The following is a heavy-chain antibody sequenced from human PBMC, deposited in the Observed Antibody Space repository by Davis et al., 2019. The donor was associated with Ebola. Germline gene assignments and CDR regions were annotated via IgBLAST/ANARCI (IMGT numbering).Heavy chain of an antibody. V-gene: IGHV3-30*02. J-gene: IGHJ4*02. D-gene: IGHD1-26*01. CDR2: IWYDGSNK. Sequence: PGGSLRLSCAASGFTFSLSGMHWVRQAPGKGLEWVAIIWYDGSNKYYADSVKGRFTVSRDNSKDTLYLQMNSLRAEDTAVYYCARGLPLSGYWGQGTLVTVSS. CDR3: ARGLPLSGY. CDR1: GFTFSLSG.